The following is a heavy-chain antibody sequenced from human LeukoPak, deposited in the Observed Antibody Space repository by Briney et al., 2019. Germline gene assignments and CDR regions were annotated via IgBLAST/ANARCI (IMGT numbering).Heavy chain of an antibody. CDR3: ARDSPGLLGY. D-gene: IGHD2-15*01. V-gene: IGHV4-59*11. CDR1: GGSISSHY. Sequence: SETLSLTCTVSGGSISSHYWSWIRQPPGKGLEWIGYIYYSGSTNYNPSLKSRVTISVDTSKNQFSLKLSSVTAADTAVYYCARDSPGLLGYWGQGTLVTVSS. CDR2: IYYSGST. J-gene: IGHJ4*02.